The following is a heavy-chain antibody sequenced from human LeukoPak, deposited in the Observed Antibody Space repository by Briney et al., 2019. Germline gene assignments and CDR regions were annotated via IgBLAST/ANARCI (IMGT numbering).Heavy chain of an antibody. Sequence: GGSLRLSCAASGFTFSIYAMSWVRQAPGKGLEWVSGITGIGSSTYYADSVKGRFTISRDNAKNSLSLQVNSLSAEDTAVYYCARSRSGYYEDYWGQGTLVTVSS. CDR3: ARSRSGYYEDY. V-gene: IGHV3-23*01. J-gene: IGHJ4*02. CDR2: ITGIGSST. D-gene: IGHD3-22*01. CDR1: GFTFSIYA.